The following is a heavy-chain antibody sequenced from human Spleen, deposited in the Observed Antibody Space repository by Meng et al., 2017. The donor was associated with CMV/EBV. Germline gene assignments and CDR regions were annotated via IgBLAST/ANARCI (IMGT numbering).Heavy chain of an antibody. V-gene: IGHV3-23*01. D-gene: IGHD2-2*01. CDR2: ISGGGRGT. CDR1: GFSFSSNV. J-gene: IGHJ4*02. Sequence: ETLSLTCAASGFSFSSNVMSWVRQAPGRGLEWVSFISGGGRGTYYTDSVKGRFTISRDNSKNTLYLQMNSLRAEDTAVYYCAKDREYIVVVPAALDYWGQGTLVTVSS. CDR3: AKDREYIVVVPAALDY.